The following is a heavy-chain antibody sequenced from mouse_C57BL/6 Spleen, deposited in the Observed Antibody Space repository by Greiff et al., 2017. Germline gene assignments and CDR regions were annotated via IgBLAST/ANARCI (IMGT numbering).Heavy chain of an antibody. CDR2: INPSNGGT. V-gene: IGHV1-53*01. CDR3: ARYGNYAMDY. CDR1: GYTFTSYW. D-gene: IGHD2-1*01. J-gene: IGHJ4*01. Sequence: QVQLQQSGAELARPGASVKLSCKASGYTFTSYWMHWVKQRPGQGLEWIGKINPSNGGTNYNEKFKSKATLTVDKSSSTAYMQLSSLTSEDSAVYYCARYGNYAMDYWGQGTSVTVSS.